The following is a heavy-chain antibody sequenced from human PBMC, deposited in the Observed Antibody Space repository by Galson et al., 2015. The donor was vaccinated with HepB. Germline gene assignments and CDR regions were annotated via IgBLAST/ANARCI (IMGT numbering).Heavy chain of an antibody. CDR2: ISYDGSNK. J-gene: IGHJ4*02. V-gene: IGHV3-30-3*01. CDR3: ARDPLYSSSWHVDY. Sequence: SLRLSCAASGFTFSSYAMHWVRQAPGKGLEWVAVISYDGSNKYYADSVKGRFTISRGNSKNTLYLQMNSLRAEDTAVYYCARDPLYSSSWHVDYWGQGTLVTVSS. D-gene: IGHD6-13*01. CDR1: GFTFSSYA.